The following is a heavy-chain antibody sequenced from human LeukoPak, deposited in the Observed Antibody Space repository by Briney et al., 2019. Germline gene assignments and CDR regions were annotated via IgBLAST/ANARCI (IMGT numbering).Heavy chain of an antibody. D-gene: IGHD6-13*01. CDR1: GGSISSYY. CDR2: IYTSGST. J-gene: IGHJ4*02. V-gene: IGHV4-4*09. Sequence: SETLSLTCTVSGGSISSYYWSWIRQPPGKGLEWIGYIYTSGSTNYNPSLKSRVTISVDTSKNQFSLKLSSVTAADTAVYYCARGPRILAAGSYYFDYWGQGSLVTVSS. CDR3: ARGPRILAAGSYYFDY.